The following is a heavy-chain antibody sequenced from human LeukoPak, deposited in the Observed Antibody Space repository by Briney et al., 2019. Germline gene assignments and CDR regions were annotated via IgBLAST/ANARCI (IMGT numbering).Heavy chain of an antibody. CDR1: GVSFSGYY. CDR2: INHSGST. V-gene: IGHV4-34*01. CDR3: ARAGIAVAGTLDY. Sequence: SETLSLTCAVYGVSFSGYYWSWIRQPPGKGLEWIGEINHSGSTNYNPSLKSRVTISVDTTKNQFSLKLSSVTAADTAVYYCARAGIAVAGTLDYWGQGTLVTASS. J-gene: IGHJ4*02. D-gene: IGHD6-19*01.